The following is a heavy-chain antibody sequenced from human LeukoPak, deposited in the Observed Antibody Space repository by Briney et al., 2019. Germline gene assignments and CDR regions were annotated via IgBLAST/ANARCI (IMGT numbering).Heavy chain of an antibody. CDR3: ARDGDGRINFDY. Sequence: ASVKLSCKASGYTLTSYYMHWVRQAPGQGLEWMGWINPNSGGTNYAQKLQGRVTMTRDTSISTDYMELSSLTSDDTAVYYCARDGDGRINFDYWGQGTLVSASS. D-gene: IGHD3-10*01. V-gene: IGHV1-2*02. CDR1: GYTLTSYY. J-gene: IGHJ4*02. CDR2: INPNSGGT.